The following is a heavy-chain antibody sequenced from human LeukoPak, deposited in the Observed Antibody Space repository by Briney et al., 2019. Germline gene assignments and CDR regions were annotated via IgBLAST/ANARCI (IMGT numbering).Heavy chain of an antibody. V-gene: IGHV1-8*03. CDR1: GYTFTSYD. CDR2: MNPNSGNT. Sequence: ASVKVSCKASGYTFTSYDINWVRQATGQGLEWMGWMNPNSGNTGYAQKFQGRVTITRNTSISTAYMELSSLRSEDTDVYYCAREGCTNGVCYPYYYYYMDVWGKGTTVTVSS. J-gene: IGHJ6*03. D-gene: IGHD2-8*01. CDR3: AREGCTNGVCYPYYYYYMDV.